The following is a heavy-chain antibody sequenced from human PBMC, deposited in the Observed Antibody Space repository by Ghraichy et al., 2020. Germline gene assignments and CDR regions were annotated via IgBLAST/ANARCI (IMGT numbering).Heavy chain of an antibody. CDR1: GGSVTSYY. CDR3: ARVGGVVIPVSVAFDI. Sequence: SQTLSLTCTVSGGSVTSYYWTWIRQPPGKGLEWIGYIYNSGTTNYNPSLKSRVTILVDTSKNQFSLKLSSVTAADTAVYYCARVGGVVIPVSVAFDIWGQGTRVTVSS. D-gene: IGHD3-3*01. J-gene: IGHJ3*02. CDR2: IYNSGTT. V-gene: IGHV4-59*02.